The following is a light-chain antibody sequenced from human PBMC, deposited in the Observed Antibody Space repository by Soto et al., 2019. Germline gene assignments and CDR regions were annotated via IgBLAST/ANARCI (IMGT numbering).Light chain of an antibody. CDR2: GAS. V-gene: IGKV3-15*01. CDR3: QQYKYRPPA. J-gene: IGKJ5*01. Sequence: EIVMTQSPATLSVSPGERAALSCSASQSVSGNLAWYQQTPGHAPRLLIYGASTRATGIPARFSGSGFGTEFTLTISSLKSEDFAVYYCQQYKYRPPAFGQGKRLAIK. CDR1: QSVSGN.